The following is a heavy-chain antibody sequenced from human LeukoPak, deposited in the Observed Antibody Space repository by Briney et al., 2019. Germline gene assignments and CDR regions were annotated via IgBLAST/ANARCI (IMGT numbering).Heavy chain of an antibody. Sequence: KSSETLSLTCTVSGGSISSSSYYWGWIRQPPGKGLEWIGSIYYSGSTYYNPSLKSRVTISVDTSKNQFSLKLSSVTAADTAVYYCARDLYSSSWYYYYYYMDVWGKGTTVTVSS. J-gene: IGHJ6*03. CDR1: GGSISSSSYY. CDR3: ARDLYSSSWYYYYYYMDV. V-gene: IGHV4-39*07. CDR2: IYYSGST. D-gene: IGHD6-13*01.